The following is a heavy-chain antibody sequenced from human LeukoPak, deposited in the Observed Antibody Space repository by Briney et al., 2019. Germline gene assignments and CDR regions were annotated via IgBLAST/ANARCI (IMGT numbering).Heavy chain of an antibody. Sequence: SETLSLTCTVSGGSISSYYWSWIRQPPGKGLEWIGYIYYSGSTNYNPSLKSRVTISVDTSKNQFSLKLSSVTAADTAMYYCARHQRGNSDAFDIWGRGTMVTVSS. D-gene: IGHD4-23*01. CDR3: ARHQRGNSDAFDI. J-gene: IGHJ3*02. CDR2: IYYSGST. CDR1: GGSISSYY. V-gene: IGHV4-59*01.